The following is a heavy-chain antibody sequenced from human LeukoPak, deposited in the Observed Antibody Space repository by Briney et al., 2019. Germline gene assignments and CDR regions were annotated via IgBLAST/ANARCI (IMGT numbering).Heavy chain of an antibody. J-gene: IGHJ4*02. Sequence: PGWSLRLSCAASGFTFSSYGMSWVRQAPGKGLEWVSAISGSGGSTYYADSVKGRFTISRDNYKSALYLQMNSLRAEDTAVYYCAKDLGQPGGRRPTNYYDLGRASDSWGQGNLVTVSP. D-gene: IGHD3-10*01. V-gene: IGHV3-23*01. CDR1: GFTFSSYG. CDR2: ISGSGGST. CDR3: AKDLGQPGGRRPTNYYDLGRASDS.